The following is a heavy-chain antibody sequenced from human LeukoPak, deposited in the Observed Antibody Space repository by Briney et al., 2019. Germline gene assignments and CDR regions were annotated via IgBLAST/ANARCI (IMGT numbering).Heavy chain of an antibody. CDR1: GFTFSSYE. D-gene: IGHD5-12*01. CDR2: ISSSGSNI. CDR3: ARGWISDSFDY. V-gene: IGHV3-48*03. Sequence: GRSLRLSCAAPGFTFSSYEMNWVRQAPGKGLEWVSYISSSGSNIYYADSVKGRFTISRDNAKNSLYLQMNSLRAEDTAVYYCARGWISDSFDYWGQGTLVTVSS. J-gene: IGHJ4*02.